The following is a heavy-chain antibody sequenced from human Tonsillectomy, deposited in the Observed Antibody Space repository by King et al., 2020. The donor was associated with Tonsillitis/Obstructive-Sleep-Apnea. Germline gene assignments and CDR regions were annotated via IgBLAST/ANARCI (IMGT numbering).Heavy chain of an antibody. V-gene: IGHV4-39*01. CDR3: ARHAYSSTWHGERYFDY. CDR1: GGSISSSSYY. Sequence: QLQESGPGLVKPAETLSLTCTVSGGSISSSSYYWGWIRQPPGKGLEWIGSIYYSGSTYYNPSLKSRVTISVDTSKNQFSLKLSSVTAADTAVYYCARHAYSSTWHGERYFDYWGQGTLVTVSS. J-gene: IGHJ4*02. D-gene: IGHD6-13*01. CDR2: IYYSGST.